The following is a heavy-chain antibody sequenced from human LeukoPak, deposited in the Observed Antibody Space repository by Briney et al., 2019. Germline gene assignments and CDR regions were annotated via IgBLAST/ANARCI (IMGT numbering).Heavy chain of an antibody. D-gene: IGHD2-2*01. V-gene: IGHV1-2*02. CDR3: AGGYCSSTSCYPNFYYYGMDV. J-gene: IGHJ6*02. CDR1: GYTFTGYY. CDR2: ITPNSGGT. Sequence: ASVKVSCKASGYTFTGYYMHWVRQAPGQGLEWMGWITPNSGGTNYAQKFQGRVTMTRDTSISTAYMELSRLRSDDTAVYYCAGGYCSSTSCYPNFYYYGMDVWGQGTTVTVSS.